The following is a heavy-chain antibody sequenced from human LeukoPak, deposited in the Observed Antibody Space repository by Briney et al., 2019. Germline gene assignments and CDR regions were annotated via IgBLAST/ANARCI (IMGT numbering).Heavy chain of an antibody. J-gene: IGHJ3*02. D-gene: IGHD5-18*01. CDR2: MNPNSGNT. V-gene: IGHV1-8*01. CDR3: ARAAGLWSIYDAFDI. CDR1: GYTFTSYD. Sequence: GASLKLSCTASGYTFTSYDISWVRQATGQGLEWMGWMNPNSGNTGYAQKFQGRVTMTRNTSISTAYMELSSLRSEDTAVYYCARAAGLWSIYDAFDIWGQGTMVTVSS.